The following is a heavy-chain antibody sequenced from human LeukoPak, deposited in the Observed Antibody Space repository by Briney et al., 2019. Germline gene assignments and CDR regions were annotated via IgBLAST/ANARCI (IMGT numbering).Heavy chain of an antibody. V-gene: IGHV4-4*07. D-gene: IGHD3-16*01. CDR3: ARDDPTLGFDY. CDR1: GGSISSDY. CDR2: IYTSGST. Sequence: PSETLSLTWTVSGGSISSDYWSWIRQPAGKGLEWIGRIYTSGSTNYNPSLKSRVTMSVDTSKNQFSLKLSSVTAADTAVYYCARDDPTLGFDYWGQGTLVTVSS. J-gene: IGHJ4*02.